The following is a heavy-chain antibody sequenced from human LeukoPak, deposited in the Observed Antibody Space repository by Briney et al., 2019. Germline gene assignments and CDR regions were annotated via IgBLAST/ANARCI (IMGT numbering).Heavy chain of an antibody. V-gene: IGHV3-7*03. CDR2: LNQGGSET. J-gene: IGHJ4*02. CDR1: GFTFSDYW. CDR3: AKDLQPTMSRGIIVY. Sequence: PGGSLRLSCAASGFTFSDYWMTWVRQAPGKGLEWVANLNQGGSETYYVDSVKGRFTISRDNAKNTLYLQMNSLRADDTAVYYCAKDLQPTMSRGIIVYWGQGTLVTVSS. D-gene: IGHD3-10*01.